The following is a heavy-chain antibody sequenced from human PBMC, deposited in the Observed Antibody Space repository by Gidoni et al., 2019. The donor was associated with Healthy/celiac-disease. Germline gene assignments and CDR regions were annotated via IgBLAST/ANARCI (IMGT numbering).Heavy chain of an antibody. V-gene: IGHV1-18*01. CDR1: GYTFTSYG. CDR3: ARGSIAIPTYYYYGMDV. D-gene: IGHD2-21*01. CDR2: ISAYNGNT. J-gene: IGHJ6*02. Sequence: QVQLVHSGAEVKKPWASVKVYCTASGYTFTSYGISWVRQAPGQGLEWMGWISAYNGNTNYAQKLQGRVTMTTDTSTSTAYMELRSLRSDDTAVYYCARGSIAIPTYYYYGMDVWGQGTTVTVSS.